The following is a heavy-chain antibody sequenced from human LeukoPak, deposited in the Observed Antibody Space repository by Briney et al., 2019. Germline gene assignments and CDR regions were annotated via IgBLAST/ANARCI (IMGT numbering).Heavy chain of an antibody. CDR3: ARQDIVVVADAFDI. CDR1: GYTFTGYY. Sequence: ASVKVSCKASGYTFTGYYMHWVRQAPGQGLEWMGWINPNSGGTNYAQKFQGRVTMTRDTSISTAYMELSRLRSDDTAVYYCARQDIVVVADAFDIWGQGTMVTVSS. V-gene: IGHV1-2*02. CDR2: INPNSGGT. J-gene: IGHJ3*02. D-gene: IGHD2-2*01.